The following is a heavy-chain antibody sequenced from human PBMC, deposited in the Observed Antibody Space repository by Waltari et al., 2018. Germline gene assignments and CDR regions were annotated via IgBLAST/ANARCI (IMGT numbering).Heavy chain of an antibody. CDR3: AGGISTSW. V-gene: IGHV3-74*01. CDR2: ISSDGSAT. CDR1: GFTFSSHW. J-gene: IGHJ4*02. Sequence: EVQLVESGGGLVQPGGSLRLSCAASGFTFSSHWMHWVRQGPGKGLVWVSRISSDGSATNYADSVKGRFTISRDNAKNTLYLQMNSLRVDDSAVYYCAGGISTSWWGQGTLVTVSS.